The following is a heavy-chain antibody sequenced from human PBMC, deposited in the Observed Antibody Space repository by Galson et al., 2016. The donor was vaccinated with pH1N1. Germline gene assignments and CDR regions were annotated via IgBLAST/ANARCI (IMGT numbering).Heavy chain of an antibody. CDR2: IDPSDGTT. V-gene: IGHV1-46*01. J-gene: IGHJ4*02. CDR1: GYSVTRYY. CDR3: ARRYFLDY. Sequence: SVKVSCKAAGYSVTRYYMHWVRQAPGQGLEWMGIIDPSDGTTTYSEKFQGRISLTRDTSTNSVYMELTTLRPGDSATYFCARRYFLDYWGQGTLITVSS.